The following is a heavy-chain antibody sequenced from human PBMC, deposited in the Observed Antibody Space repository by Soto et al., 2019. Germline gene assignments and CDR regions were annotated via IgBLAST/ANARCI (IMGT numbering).Heavy chain of an antibody. CDR3: ARGYCSGGNCYSGMDV. Sequence: SAKVSCKASGGTFSTHAIIWVRQAPGHGLEWMGGIIPISGTTYYTQKFQGRVTITADEPTSTAFMELSSLKSEDTAVFYCARGYCSGGNCYSGMDVWGQGTMVTVSS. CDR1: GGTFSTHA. CDR2: IIPISGTT. D-gene: IGHD2-15*01. V-gene: IGHV1-69*13. J-gene: IGHJ6*02.